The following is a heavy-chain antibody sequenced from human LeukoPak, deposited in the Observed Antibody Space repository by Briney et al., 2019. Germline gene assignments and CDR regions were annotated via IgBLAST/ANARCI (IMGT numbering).Heavy chain of an antibody. D-gene: IGHD4-17*01. Sequence: PSETLSLTCTAPGGSISSYYWSWIRQPAGKGLEWIGRIYTSGSTNYNPSLKSRVTMSVDTSKNQFSLKLSAVTAADTAVYYCAQVNYGDYGNWFDPWGQGTLVTVSS. J-gene: IGHJ5*02. V-gene: IGHV4-4*07. CDR3: AQVNYGDYGNWFDP. CDR1: GGSISSYY. CDR2: IYTSGST.